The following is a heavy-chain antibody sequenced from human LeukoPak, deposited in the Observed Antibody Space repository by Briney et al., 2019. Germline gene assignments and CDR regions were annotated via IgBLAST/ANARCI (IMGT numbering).Heavy chain of an antibody. CDR2: IGYDGSNK. Sequence: GGSLRPSCAASGFSFSSYGIHWVRQAPGKGLEWVAVIGYDGSNKYYADSVKGRFTISRDNSKNTLYLQMNSLRTEDTAVYFCAKEIYYDSSAFFDYWGQGTLVTVSS. V-gene: IGHV3-30*18. CDR3: AKEIYYDSSAFFDY. CDR1: GFSFSSYG. D-gene: IGHD3-22*01. J-gene: IGHJ4*02.